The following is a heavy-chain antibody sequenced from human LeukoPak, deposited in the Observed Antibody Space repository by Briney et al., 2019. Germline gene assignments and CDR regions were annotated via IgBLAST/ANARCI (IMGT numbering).Heavy chain of an antibody. J-gene: IGHJ4*02. V-gene: IGHV3-48*02. CDR2: ISGGSTIT. Sequence: GGSLRLSCAASGFPFSHYSMNWVRQAPGKGPEWISYISGGSTITDFYADSVKGRFTISRDNAKNSLYLQMNSLRDEDTALYYCARDVDWGFDSRGQGTLVTVSS. CDR3: ARDVDWGFDS. CDR1: GFPFSHYS. D-gene: IGHD7-27*01.